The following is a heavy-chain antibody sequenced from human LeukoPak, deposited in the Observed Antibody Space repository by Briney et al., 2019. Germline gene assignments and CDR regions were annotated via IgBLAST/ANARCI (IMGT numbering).Heavy chain of an antibody. Sequence: PGKSLRLSCAASGFTFSNYGIHWVRQAPGKGLEWMAVISYDGSNQYYADSVKGRFTISRDNSKNTLYLQMNSLRTEDTAVYYCAKDGKAAMVTGFFDYWGRGTLVTVSS. J-gene: IGHJ4*02. CDR1: GFTFSNYG. D-gene: IGHD5-18*01. CDR3: AKDGKAAMVTGFFDY. V-gene: IGHV3-30*18. CDR2: ISYDGSNQ.